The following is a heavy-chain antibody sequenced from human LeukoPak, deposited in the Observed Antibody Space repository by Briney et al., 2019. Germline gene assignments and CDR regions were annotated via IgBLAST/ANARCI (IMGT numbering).Heavy chain of an antibody. J-gene: IGHJ4*02. V-gene: IGHV3-48*03. CDR1: GFTFSSYE. Sequence: GGSLRLSCAASGFTFSSYEMNWVRQAPGKGLEWVSYISSSGSTIYYADSVKGRFTISRDNAKNSLYLQMNSLRAEDTAVYYCARELSGWYFDYWGQGTLVTVSS. CDR3: ARELSGWYFDY. CDR2: ISSSGSTI. D-gene: IGHD6-19*01.